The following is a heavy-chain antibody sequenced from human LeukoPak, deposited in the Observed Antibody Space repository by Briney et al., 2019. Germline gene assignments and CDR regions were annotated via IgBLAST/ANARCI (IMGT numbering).Heavy chain of an antibody. V-gene: IGHV3-30*03. CDR2: IFYDGTIQ. D-gene: IGHD3-22*01. CDR3: ARDPRGPAGYDSPARDTFDY. CDR1: GFTFTHYA. Sequence: GGPLRLSCAASGFTFTHYAMHWVRQTPGKGLEWVAVIFYDGTIQYYSDSVRGRLIVSRDNPKNTLYLQMNSLRAEDAAVYYCARDPRGPAGYDSPARDTFDYWGQGTLVTVSS. J-gene: IGHJ4*02.